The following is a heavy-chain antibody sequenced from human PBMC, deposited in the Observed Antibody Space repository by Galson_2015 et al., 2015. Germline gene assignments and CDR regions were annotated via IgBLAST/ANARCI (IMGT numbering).Heavy chain of an antibody. CDR2: IWYDGSNK. D-gene: IGHD3-3*01. CDR1: GFTFSSYG. CDR3: ARPHKTYYDFWSGYSYYFDY. Sequence: SLRLSCAASGFTFSSYGMHWVRQAPGKGLEWVAVIWYDGSNKYYADSVKGRFTISRDNSKNTLYLQMNSLRAEDTAVYYCARPHKTYYDFWSGYSYYFDYWGQGTLVTVSS. J-gene: IGHJ4*02. V-gene: IGHV3-33*01.